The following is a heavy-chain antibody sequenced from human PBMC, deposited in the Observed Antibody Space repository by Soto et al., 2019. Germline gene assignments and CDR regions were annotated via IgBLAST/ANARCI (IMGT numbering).Heavy chain of an antibody. D-gene: IGHD3-10*01. J-gene: IGHJ4*02. Sequence: SETLSLTCTVSGDSVTRGTYYWSWIRQPPGKGLEWIGYVQDSGSTNYSPSLNSRVTISIDTSKNQFSLNLNSLTAADTAVYYCAKSVGSPGGVWGQGTLVTVSS. CDR1: GDSVTRGTYY. V-gene: IGHV4-61*01. CDR3: AKSVGSPGGV. CDR2: VQDSGST.